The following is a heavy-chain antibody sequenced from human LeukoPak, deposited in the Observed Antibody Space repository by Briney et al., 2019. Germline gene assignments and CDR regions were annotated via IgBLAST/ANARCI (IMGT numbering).Heavy chain of an antibody. CDR1: GFTFSSYA. D-gene: IGHD6-19*01. J-gene: IGHJ4*02. V-gene: IGHV3-23*01. CDR2: ISGSGGST. CDR3: AKLRSGWYPIDY. Sequence: GGSLRLSCAASGFTFSSYAMSWVRQAPGKRLEWVSAISGSGGSTYYADSVKGRFTISRDNSKNTLYLQMYSLRAEDTAVYYCAKLRSGWYPIDYWGQGTLVTVSS.